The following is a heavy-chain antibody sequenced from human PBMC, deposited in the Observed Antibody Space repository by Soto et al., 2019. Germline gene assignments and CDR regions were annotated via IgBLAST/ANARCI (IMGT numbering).Heavy chain of an antibody. Sequence: SETLSLTCTVPGGSISSGDYYWGWIRQPPGKGLEWIGSIYYSGSTYYNPSLKSRVTISVDTSKNQFSLKLSSVTAADTAVYYCARLFPLRFLEWLPQDYWGQGTLVTVS. D-gene: IGHD3-3*01. J-gene: IGHJ4*02. CDR2: IYYSGST. V-gene: IGHV4-39*01. CDR3: ARLFPLRFLEWLPQDY. CDR1: GGSISSGDYY.